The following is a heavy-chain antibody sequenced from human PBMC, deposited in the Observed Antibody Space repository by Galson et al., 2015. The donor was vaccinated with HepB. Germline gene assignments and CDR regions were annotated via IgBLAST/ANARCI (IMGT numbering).Heavy chain of an antibody. CDR2: IYTGGST. CDR3: AKGYSRGWYSGLGY. CDR1: GFTVSSNY. V-gene: IGHV3-53*01. J-gene: IGHJ4*02. Sequence: SLRLSCAASGFTVSSNYMTWVRQAPGKGLEWVSVIYTGGSTDYADSVRGRFTISRDNSKNTLYLQMNSLRAEDTAVYYCAKGYSRGWYSGLGYWGQGTLVTVSP. D-gene: IGHD6-19*01.